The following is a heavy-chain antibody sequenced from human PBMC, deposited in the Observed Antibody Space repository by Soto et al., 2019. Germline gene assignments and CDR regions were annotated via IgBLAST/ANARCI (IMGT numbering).Heavy chain of an antibody. D-gene: IGHD2-8*01. J-gene: IGHJ3*01. V-gene: IGHV1-2*02. CDR2: MNPNSGGS. CDR1: GYNFIAQN. Sequence: QVHLVQSGAEVKKPGASVKVSCMASGYNFIAQNIHWVRQAPGLGLEWMGKMNPNSGGSDYAQEFQGRVTGTRDMSICTVYMELTSLKSDDTAVYYCARERHLYSPSVAFDLWGQGTMVIVSS. CDR3: ARERHLYSPSVAFDL.